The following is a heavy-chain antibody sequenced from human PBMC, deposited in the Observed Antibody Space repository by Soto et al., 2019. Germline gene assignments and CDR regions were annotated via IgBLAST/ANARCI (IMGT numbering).Heavy chain of an antibody. V-gene: IGHV4-59*01. D-gene: IGHD3-10*01. Sequence: QVQLQESGPGLVKPSETLSLTCTVSGGSISSYYWSWIRRPPGKGLEWIGYIYYSGSTNYNPSLKSRVTISVDTSKNQFSLKLSSVTAADTAVYYCARDDYGSGSYPYYYGMDVWGQGTTVTVSS. CDR2: IYYSGST. J-gene: IGHJ6*02. CDR1: GGSISSYY. CDR3: ARDDYGSGSYPYYYGMDV.